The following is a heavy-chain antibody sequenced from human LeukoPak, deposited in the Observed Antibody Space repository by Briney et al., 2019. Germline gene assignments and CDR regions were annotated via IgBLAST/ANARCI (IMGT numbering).Heavy chain of an antibody. V-gene: IGHV3-11*06. CDR3: ARLSGSYCFDY. CDR2: ISGSSTYT. J-gene: IGHJ4*02. Sequence: PGESLRLSCAASGFIFSDYYMSWIRQGPGPGQEWVSYISGSSTYTNYADAVKGRFTISRDNAENSLYLQMNSLRAEDTAVYYCARLSGSYCFDYWGQGALVTVSS. D-gene: IGHD3-10*01. CDR1: GFIFSDYY.